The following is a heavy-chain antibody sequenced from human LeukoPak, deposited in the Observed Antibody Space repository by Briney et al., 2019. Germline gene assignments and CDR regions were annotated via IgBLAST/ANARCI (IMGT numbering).Heavy chain of an antibody. CDR2: TYTDGST. J-gene: IGHJ5*01. D-gene: IGHD3-10*01. CDR1: GLIVSQND. CDR3: VRDRAGSKAWVEFDS. V-gene: IGHV3-66*02. Sequence: PEGSLRLSCVASGLIVSQNDMSWVRQAPGRGLEWVALTYTDGSTHYADSVRGRFIMSRDSSKNTVSLRINSLTPEDTAMYFCVRDRAGSKAWVEFDSWGQGTLVTVSS.